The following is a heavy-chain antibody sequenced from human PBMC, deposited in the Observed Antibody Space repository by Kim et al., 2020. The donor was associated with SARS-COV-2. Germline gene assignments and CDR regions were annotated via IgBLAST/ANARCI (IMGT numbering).Heavy chain of an antibody. CDR2: ISSSSSSI. V-gene: IGHV3-21*01. CDR3: ARCALAAAGSRTICYYYGMDV. J-gene: IGHJ6*02. CDR1: GFTFSSYS. Sequence: GGSLRLSCAASGFTFSSYSMNWVRQAPGKGLEWVSSISSSSSSIYYADSVKGRFTISRDNAKNSLYLQMNSLRAEDTAVYYCARCALAAAGSRTICYYYGMDVWGQGTTVTVSS. D-gene: IGHD6-13*01.